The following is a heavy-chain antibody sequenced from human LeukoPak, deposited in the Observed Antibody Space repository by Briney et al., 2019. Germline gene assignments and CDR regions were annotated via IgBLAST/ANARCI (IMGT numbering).Heavy chain of an antibody. CDR2: VYFSGSS. CDR3: ARHLSGTTTAHYFDF. D-gene: IGHD1-14*01. Sequence: SETLSLTCIVSGDSINSGRNYWGWIPQSTGKGLGWIASVYFSGSSQYNPSLMGRALISVDSSKNQVSLRLDSVTAADSAVYHCARHLSGTTTAHYFDFWGQGTLVTVSS. J-gene: IGHJ4*02. CDR1: GDSINSGRNY. V-gene: IGHV4-39*01.